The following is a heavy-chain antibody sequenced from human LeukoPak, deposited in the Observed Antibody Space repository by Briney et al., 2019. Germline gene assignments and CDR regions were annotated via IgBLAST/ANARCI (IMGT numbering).Heavy chain of an antibody. D-gene: IGHD3-10*01. V-gene: IGHV4-34*01. Sequence: SETLSLTCAVYGGSFSGYYWSWIRQPPGKGLEWIGEINHSGSTNYNPSLKSRVTISVDTSKNQFSLKLSSVTAADTAVYYCARRSGGRPYYYYYYYMDVWGKGTTVTVSS. CDR3: ARRSGGRPYYYYYYYMDV. CDR1: GGSFSGYY. J-gene: IGHJ6*03. CDR2: INHSGST.